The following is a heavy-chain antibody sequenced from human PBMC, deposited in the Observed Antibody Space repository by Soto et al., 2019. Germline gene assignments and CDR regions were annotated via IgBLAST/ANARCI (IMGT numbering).Heavy chain of an antibody. CDR1: DFDFSSYD. V-gene: IGHV3-30*03. Sequence: SLGLSCAASDFDFSSYDIHWVRQAPGKGLEWVAASSYDGRETFYADSAKGRFTVSKEMSKNTAFLQMNALRHEDTAVYFCARDSGWQILNFENWGQGTPDTVSS. CDR3: ARDSGWQILNFEN. D-gene: IGHD3-10*01. J-gene: IGHJ4*02. CDR2: SSYDGRET.